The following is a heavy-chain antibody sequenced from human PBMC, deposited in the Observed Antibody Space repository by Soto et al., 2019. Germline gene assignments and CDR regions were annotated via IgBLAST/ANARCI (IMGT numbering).Heavy chain of an antibody. CDR2: ITAANGNT. D-gene: IGHD2-15*01. V-gene: IGHV1-3*01. CDR3: VRDGVGAARLAY. Sequence: QVQLVQSGAEVKKPGASVKISCKASGYTFTDYAMHLVRQAPGQRLEWMGWITAANGNTKYSENFQDRVTLTSDTSASTAHMELSSLRSEDTSMYFCVRDGVGAARLAYWGQGTLVTVSS. J-gene: IGHJ4*02. CDR1: GYTFTDYA.